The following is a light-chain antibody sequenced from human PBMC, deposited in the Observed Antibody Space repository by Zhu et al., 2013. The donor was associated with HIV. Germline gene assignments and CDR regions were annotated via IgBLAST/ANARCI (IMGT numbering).Light chain of an antibody. CDR3: QQYNRYST. J-gene: IGKJ1*01. CDR1: QSVSSW. V-gene: IGKV1-5*03. Sequence: DIQMTQSPSTLAASVGDRVTITCRASQSVSSWLAWYQQKPGNAPKLLIYGASNLESGVPSRFSGSGSGTDFTLTISSLQPDDFATYYCQQYNRYSTFGQGTTVEL. CDR2: GAS.